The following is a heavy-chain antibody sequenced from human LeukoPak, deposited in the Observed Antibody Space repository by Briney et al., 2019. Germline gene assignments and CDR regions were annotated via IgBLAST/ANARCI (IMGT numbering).Heavy chain of an antibody. D-gene: IGHD3/OR15-3a*01. Sequence: GGSLRLSCAASGFTFSSYAMHWVRQAPGKGLEWVAVISYDGSNKYYADSVKGRFTISRDSSKNTLYLQMDSLRVEDTAVYFCARGRDLPAFDIWGQGTMVTVSS. CDR3: ARGRDLPAFDI. V-gene: IGHV3-30-3*01. J-gene: IGHJ3*02. CDR1: GFTFSSYA. CDR2: ISYDGSNK.